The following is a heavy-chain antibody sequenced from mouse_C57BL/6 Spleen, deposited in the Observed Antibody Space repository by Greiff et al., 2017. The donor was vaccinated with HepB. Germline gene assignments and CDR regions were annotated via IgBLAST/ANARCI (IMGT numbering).Heavy chain of an antibody. CDR1: GYAFSSYW. J-gene: IGHJ3*01. V-gene: IGHV1-80*01. CDR2: IYPGDGDT. D-gene: IGHD3-2*02. CDR3: AREESRAAQATGWFAY. Sequence: VKLQESGAELVKPGASVKISCKASGYAFSSYWMNWVKQRPGKGLEWIGQIYPGDGDTNYNGKFKGKATLTADKSSSTAYMQLSSLTSEDSAVYFCAREESRAAQATGWFAYWGQGTLVTVSA.